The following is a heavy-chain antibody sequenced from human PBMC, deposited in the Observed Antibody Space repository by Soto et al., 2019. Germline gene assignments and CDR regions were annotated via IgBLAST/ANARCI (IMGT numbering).Heavy chain of an antibody. CDR2: ISSSGSTI. CDR3: ARNPYCTNGVCYRDYYYYYMDV. D-gene: IGHD2-8*01. J-gene: IGHJ6*03. CDR1: GFTFSDYY. Sequence: GGSLRLSCAASGFTFSDYYMSWIRQAPGKGLEWVSYISSSGSTIYYADSVKGRFTISRDNAKNSLYLQMNSLRAEDTAVYYCARNPYCTNGVCYRDYYYYYMDVWGKGTTVTVSS. V-gene: IGHV3-11*01.